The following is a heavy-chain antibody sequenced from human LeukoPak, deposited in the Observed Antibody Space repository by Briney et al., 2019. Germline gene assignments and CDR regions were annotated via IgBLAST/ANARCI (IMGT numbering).Heavy chain of an antibody. V-gene: IGHV4-59*12. CDR1: GGSISSYY. CDR3: ARDLLIAARPDAFDI. J-gene: IGHJ3*02. Sequence: SETLSLTCTVSGGSISSYYWSWIRQPPGKGLEWIGYIYYSGSTNYNPSLKSRVTISVDTSKNQFSLKLSSVTAANTAVYYCARDLLIAARPDAFDIWGQGTMVTVSS. D-gene: IGHD6-6*01. CDR2: IYYSGST.